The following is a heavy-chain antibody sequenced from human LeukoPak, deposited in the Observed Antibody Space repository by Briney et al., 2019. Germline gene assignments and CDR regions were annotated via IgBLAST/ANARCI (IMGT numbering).Heavy chain of an antibody. J-gene: IGHJ4*02. CDR3: ARAPTVTFFDY. V-gene: IGHV1-2*02. D-gene: IGHD4-17*01. Sequence: ASVKVSCKASGYTFTGYYMHWVRQAPGQGLEWMGWINPNSGGTNYAQKFQGRVTMTRDTSISTAYMELSSLTSDDTAVYYCARAPTVTFFDYWGQGTLVTVSS. CDR1: GYTFTGYY. CDR2: INPNSGGT.